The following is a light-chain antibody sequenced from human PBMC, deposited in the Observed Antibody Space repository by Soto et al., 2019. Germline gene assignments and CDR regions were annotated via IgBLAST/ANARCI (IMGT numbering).Light chain of an antibody. J-gene: IGKJ1*01. CDR1: QSVSSN. CDR2: GAS. V-gene: IGKV3-15*01. CDR3: QQYNNWPPVT. Sequence: EIVMTQSPATLCVSPGERATLSCRSSQSVSSNLAWYQQKPGQAPRLLIYGASNRATGIPARFSGSGSGTEFTLTISSLQSEDFAVYYCQQYNNWPPVTVGQGTKVEIK.